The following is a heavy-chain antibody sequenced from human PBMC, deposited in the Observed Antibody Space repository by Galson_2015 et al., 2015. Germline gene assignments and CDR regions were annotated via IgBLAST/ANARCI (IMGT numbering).Heavy chain of an antibody. CDR1: GGSISSYY. CDR3: ARADHDSSGLVDY. D-gene: IGHD3-22*01. CDR2: IYYSGST. Sequence: LSLTCTVSGGSISSYYWSWIRQPPGKGLEWIGYIYYSGSTNYNPSLKSRVTISVDTSKDQFSLKLSSVTAADTAVYYCARADHDSSGLVDYWGQGTLVTVSS. J-gene: IGHJ4*02. V-gene: IGHV4-59*01.